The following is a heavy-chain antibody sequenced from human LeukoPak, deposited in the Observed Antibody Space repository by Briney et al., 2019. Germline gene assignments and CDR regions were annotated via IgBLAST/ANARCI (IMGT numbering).Heavy chain of an antibody. J-gene: IGHJ3*02. V-gene: IGHV3-21*01. Sequence: GGSLRLSCAASGFTFSSYSMNWVPQAPGKGLEWVTSISSSSSYIYYADSVKGRFTISRDNAKNSLYLQMNSLRAEDTAVYYCASGYYYDSSGFQSHAFDIWGQGTMVTVSS. D-gene: IGHD3-22*01. CDR1: GFTFSSYS. CDR2: ISSSSSYI. CDR3: ASGYYYDSSGFQSHAFDI.